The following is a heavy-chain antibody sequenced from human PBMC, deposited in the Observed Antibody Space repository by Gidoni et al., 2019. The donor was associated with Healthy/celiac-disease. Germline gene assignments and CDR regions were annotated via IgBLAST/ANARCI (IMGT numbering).Heavy chain of an antibody. CDR2: IYHSGST. J-gene: IGHJ4*02. V-gene: IGHV4-4*02. CDR1: GGPISSSNW. CDR3: ARWVGYYYDSSGYYPDY. Sequence: QVQLQESGPGLVKPSGTLSLTCAVSGGPISSSNWWNWVRQPPGKGLEWIGEIYHSGSTNYNPSLTSRLTISVDKSKNQFSLKLNSVTAADTAVYYCARWVGYYYDSSGYYPDYWGQGTLVTVSS. D-gene: IGHD3-22*01.